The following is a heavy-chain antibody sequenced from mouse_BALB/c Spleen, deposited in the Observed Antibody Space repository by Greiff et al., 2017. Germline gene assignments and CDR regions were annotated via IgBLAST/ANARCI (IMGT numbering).Heavy chain of an antibody. J-gene: IGHJ2*01. Sequence: EVHLVESGGGLVKPGGSLKLSCAASGFTFSSYAMSWVRQTPEKRLEWVASIGSGGSTYYPDSVKGRFTISRDNARNILYLQMSSLRSEDTAMYYCARDYDYDGYWGQGTTLTVSS. CDR3: ARDYDYDGY. D-gene: IGHD2-4*01. CDR2: IGSGGST. CDR1: GFTFSSYA. V-gene: IGHV5-6-5*01.